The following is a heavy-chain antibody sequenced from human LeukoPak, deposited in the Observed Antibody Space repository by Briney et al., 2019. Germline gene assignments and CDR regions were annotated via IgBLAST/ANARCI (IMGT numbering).Heavy chain of an antibody. V-gene: IGHV3-21*01. J-gene: IGHJ3*02. CDR3: ARYLSIVVVPAALGPYAFDI. CDR2: ITGSGGST. Sequence: GGTLRLSCAASGFTFSNYGLSWVRQAPGKGLEWVSGITGSGGSTYYADSVKGRFTISRDNAKNSLYLQMNSLRAEDTAVYYCARYLSIVVVPAALGPYAFDIWGQGTMVTVSS. D-gene: IGHD2-2*01. CDR1: GFTFSNYG.